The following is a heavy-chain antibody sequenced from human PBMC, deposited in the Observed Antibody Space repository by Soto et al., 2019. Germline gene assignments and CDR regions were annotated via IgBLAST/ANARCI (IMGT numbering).Heavy chain of an antibody. CDR3: ATQNGGYYHDFDP. D-gene: IGHD1-26*01. CDR1: GVAVSSNY. V-gene: IGHV3-66*01. J-gene: IGHJ5*02. Sequence: EVHLVESWGGLVQPVGSLRLSSTASGVAVSSNYMSCVRQSPGKGLEWVSVIYSCGGTYYADSVKGRFTISRDNSKNTRYGRLSSLRAGYTAFYSCATQNGGYYHDFDPWGQRTLVTVAS. CDR2: IYSCGGT.